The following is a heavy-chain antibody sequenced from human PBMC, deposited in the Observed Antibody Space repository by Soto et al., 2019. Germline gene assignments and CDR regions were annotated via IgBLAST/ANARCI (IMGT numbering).Heavy chain of an antibody. CDR3: ARSMFYSDGGKYSPFEY. D-gene: IGHD2-15*01. Sequence: QVQLQESGPGLVKPSETLSLTCTVSGGSVSSGNYYWSWIRQPPGKGLEWIGYFYYTGSINQTPXRKSRATTLXHXSXNXXSLRLSSVTAAGAAGYYCARSMFYSDGGKYSPFEYWGQGTLVTASS. J-gene: IGHJ4*02. CDR1: GGSVSSGNYY. V-gene: IGHV4-61*01. CDR2: FYYTGSI.